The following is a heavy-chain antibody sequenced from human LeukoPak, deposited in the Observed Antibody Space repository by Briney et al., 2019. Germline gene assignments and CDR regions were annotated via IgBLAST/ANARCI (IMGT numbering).Heavy chain of an antibody. J-gene: IGHJ4*02. CDR2: IYYSGST. D-gene: IGHD4-11*01. CDR1: GGSLSSYY. Sequence: SETLSLTCTVSGGSLSSYYWSSIRQPPGKGLEGIGYIYYSGSTNYNPSLKSRVTISVDTSKSQFSLKLSSVTAAGSAVYYCARDNSNYGAFDYWGQGTLVTVSS. V-gene: IGHV4-59*01. CDR3: ARDNSNYGAFDY.